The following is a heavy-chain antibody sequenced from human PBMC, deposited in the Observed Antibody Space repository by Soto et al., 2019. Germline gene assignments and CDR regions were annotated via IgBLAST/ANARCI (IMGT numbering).Heavy chain of an antibody. CDR1: GGSVSSGSYY. Sequence: SETLSLTCTVSGGSVSSGSYYWSWIRQPPGKGLEWIGYIYYSGSTNYNPSLKSRVTISVDTSKNQFSLKLSSVTAADTAVYYCARDVRETNPLAARISPYYYYGMDVWGQGTTVTVSS. J-gene: IGHJ6*02. D-gene: IGHD6-6*01. CDR3: ARDVRETNPLAARISPYYYYGMDV. CDR2: IYYSGST. V-gene: IGHV4-61*01.